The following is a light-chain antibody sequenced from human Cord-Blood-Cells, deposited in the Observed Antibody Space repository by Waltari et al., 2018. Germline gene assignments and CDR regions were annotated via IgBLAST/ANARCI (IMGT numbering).Light chain of an antibody. V-gene: IGLV2-14*01. CDR2: EVS. J-gene: IGLJ1*01. CDR3: SSYTSSSTLV. Sequence: QSALTQPASVSGSPGQSITISCTGTSSDVGGYNYVSWYQQHPGKAPKLRIYEVSKRPTWVSNRFSGAKSGNTASLANSGFQAEDEADYYCSSYTSSSTLVFGTGTKVTFL. CDR1: SSDVGGYNY.